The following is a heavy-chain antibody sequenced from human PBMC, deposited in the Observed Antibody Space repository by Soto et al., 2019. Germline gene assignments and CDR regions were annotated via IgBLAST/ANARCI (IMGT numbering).Heavy chain of an antibody. J-gene: IGHJ4*02. V-gene: IGHV1-24*01. Sequence: ASVKVSCKVSGYTLTELSMHWVRQAPGKGLEWVGGFDPEDGETIYAQKFQGRVTMNEDTSTDTAYMELSSLSSEDTAVYYCATAYSSGWYDFDYWGQGTLVTVSS. CDR3: ATAYSSGWYDFDY. CDR1: GYTLTELS. D-gene: IGHD6-19*01. CDR2: FDPEDGET.